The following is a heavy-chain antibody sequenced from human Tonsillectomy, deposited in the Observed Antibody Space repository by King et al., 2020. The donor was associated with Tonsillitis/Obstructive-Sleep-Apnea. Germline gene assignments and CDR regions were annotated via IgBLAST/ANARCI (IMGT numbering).Heavy chain of an antibody. Sequence: VQLVESGGGVVRPGGSLRLTCAASGITFDDYGMSWVRKAPGKGLEWVSGINRNGGSTGYADSVKGRFTISRDNAKNSLYLQMNSLRAEDTALYYCARTLDTTMVRGIIGAFANWGRGTIVTVSS. CDR3: ARTLDTTMVRGIIGAFAN. V-gene: IGHV3-20*04. D-gene: IGHD3-10*01. CDR2: INRNGGST. CDR1: GITFDDYG. J-gene: IGHJ3*02.